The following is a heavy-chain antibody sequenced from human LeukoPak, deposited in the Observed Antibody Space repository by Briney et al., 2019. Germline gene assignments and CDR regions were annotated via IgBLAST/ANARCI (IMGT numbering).Heavy chain of an antibody. J-gene: IGHJ3*02. CDR2: INPNSGGT. Sequence: GAAVKVSFKASGSAFTGYYMHWVRPAPGQGLEWMGWINPNSGGTNYSQKFQGRVTMTRDTSISTAYMELSSLGSDDTAVYYCVMDIHAFDIWGQGTMVTVSS. CDR1: GSAFTGYY. CDR3: VMDIHAFDI. D-gene: IGHD3/OR15-3a*01. V-gene: IGHV1-2*02.